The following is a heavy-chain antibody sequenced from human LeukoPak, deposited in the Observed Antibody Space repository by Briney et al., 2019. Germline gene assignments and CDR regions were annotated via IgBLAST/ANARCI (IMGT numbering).Heavy chain of an antibody. CDR1: GYSISSGYY. D-gene: IGHD5-18*01. CDR3: ARGPLRQLSGMDWFDP. J-gene: IGHJ5*02. CDR2: IYHSGSA. Sequence: SETLSLTCVVSGYSISSGYYWGWIRQPPGKGLEWIGSIYHSGSAYYNPSLKSRVTISVDTSKNQFSLNLSSVTAADTAVYYCARGPLRQLSGMDWFDPWGQGTLVTVSS. V-gene: IGHV4-38-2*01.